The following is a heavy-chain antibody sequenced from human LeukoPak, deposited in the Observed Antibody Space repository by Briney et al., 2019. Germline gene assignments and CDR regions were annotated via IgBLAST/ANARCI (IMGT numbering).Heavy chain of an antibody. CDR2: ISAYNGNT. J-gene: IGHJ6*03. V-gene: IGHV1-18*01. Sequence: ASVKVSCKASGYTFTSYGISWVRQAPGQGLEWMGWISAYNGNTNYAQKLQGRVTITTDTSTSTAYMELRSLRSDDTAVYYCARADQGGDYYYYMDVWGKGTTVTISS. CDR1: GYTFTSYG. CDR3: ARADQGGDYYYYMDV. D-gene: IGHD2-15*01.